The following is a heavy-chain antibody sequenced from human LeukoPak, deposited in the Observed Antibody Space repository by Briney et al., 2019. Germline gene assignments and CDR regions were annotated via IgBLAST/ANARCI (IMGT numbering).Heavy chain of an antibody. Sequence: ASVKVSCKASGYTFTSYDINWVRQATGQGLEWMGWMNPNSGNTGYAQKFQGRVTMTRNTSISTAYMELSSLRSEDTAVYYCARGRYYYDSGGGALSGYWGQGTLVTVSS. CDR2: MNPNSGNT. J-gene: IGHJ4*02. D-gene: IGHD3-22*01. CDR3: ARGRYYYDSGGGALSGY. CDR1: GYTFTSYD. V-gene: IGHV1-8*01.